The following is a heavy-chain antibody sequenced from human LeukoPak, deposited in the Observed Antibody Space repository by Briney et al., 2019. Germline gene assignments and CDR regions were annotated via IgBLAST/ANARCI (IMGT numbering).Heavy chain of an antibody. CDR3: ARDHSWNYRAGNAFDI. V-gene: IGHV4-4*07. D-gene: IGHD1-7*01. CDR2: IYTSGST. CDR1: GGSISSYY. Sequence: SETLSLTCTVSGGSISSYYWSWIRQPAGKGLEWIGRIYTSGSTNYNPSLKSRVTVSVDTSKNQFSLKLSSVTAADTAVYYCARDHSWNYRAGNAFDIWGQGTMVTVSS. J-gene: IGHJ3*02.